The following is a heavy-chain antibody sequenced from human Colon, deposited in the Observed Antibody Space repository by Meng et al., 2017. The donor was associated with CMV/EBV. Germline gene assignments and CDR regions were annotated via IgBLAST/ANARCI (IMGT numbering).Heavy chain of an antibody. CDR1: GGSISSYY. CDR3: ARAQYTYGYWIFDY. J-gene: IGHJ4*02. D-gene: IGHD5-18*01. V-gene: IGHV4-4*07. CDR2: IYPSGFP. Sequence: QVQLQESGPGLVKPSETLSLSCTVSGGSISSYYWRWIRQPAGKGLEWIGRIYPSGFPKYKPSLESRVTMSADTSKNQISLKLTSVTAADTAVYYCARAQYTYGYWIFDYWGQGTLVTVSS.